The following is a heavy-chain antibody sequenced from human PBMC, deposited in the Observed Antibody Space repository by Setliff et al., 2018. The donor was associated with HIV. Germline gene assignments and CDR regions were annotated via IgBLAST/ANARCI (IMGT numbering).Heavy chain of an antibody. CDR2: INPNRGGT. D-gene: IGHD3-22*01. CDR1: GYSFTDYY. Sequence: PSVKVSCKASGYSFTDYYMHWVRQAPGQGLEWMGWINPNRGGTNYAQKFQGRVTITRDASASTAYMELSSLRSEDMAVYYCARIPNHSSGFDYWGQGTPVTVS. CDR3: ARIPNHSSGFDY. J-gene: IGHJ4*02. V-gene: IGHV1-2*02.